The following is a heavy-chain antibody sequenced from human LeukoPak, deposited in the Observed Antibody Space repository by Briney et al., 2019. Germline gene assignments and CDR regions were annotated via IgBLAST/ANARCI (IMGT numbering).Heavy chain of an antibody. CDR3: ARGHRTLGRPYYYYGMDV. CDR2: MNPNSGNT. J-gene: IGHJ6*02. V-gene: IGHV1-8*01. CDR1: GYTFTSYD. D-gene: IGHD3/OR15-3a*01. Sequence: ASVKVSCKASGYTFTSYDINWVRQATGQGLEWMGWMNPNSGNTAYAQKFQGRVTMTRNTSISTAYMELSSLRSEDTAVYYCARGHRTLGRPYYYYGMDVWGQGTTVTVSS.